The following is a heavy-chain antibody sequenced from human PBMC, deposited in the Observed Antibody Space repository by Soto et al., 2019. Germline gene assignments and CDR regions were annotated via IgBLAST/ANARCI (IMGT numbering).Heavy chain of an antibody. V-gene: IGHV5-51*01. CDR2: IYPGDSDT. Sequence: PGESLKISCKGSGYSFTSYWIGWVRQMPGKGLEWMGIIYPGDSDTRYSPSFQGQVTISADKSISTAYLQWSSLKASDTAMYYCARHVGYSSSRGYSSGWSTKGWFDPWGQGTLVTVSS. D-gene: IGHD6-19*01. J-gene: IGHJ5*02. CDR3: ARHVGYSSSRGYSSGWSTKGWFDP. CDR1: GYSFTSYW.